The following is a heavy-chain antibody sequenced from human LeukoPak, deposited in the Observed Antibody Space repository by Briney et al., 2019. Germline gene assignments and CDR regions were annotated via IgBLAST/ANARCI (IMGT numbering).Heavy chain of an antibody. Sequence: GGSLRLSCAASGFTFSSHAMSWVRQAPGKGLEWVSSISGSGGRAFFADSVKGRFTISRDNSKNTLSLQMNSLRADDTAVYYCAKDRVYYYDSSGYYSDYWGQGTLVTVSS. CDR1: GFTFSSHA. CDR2: ISGSGGRA. J-gene: IGHJ4*02. D-gene: IGHD3-22*01. CDR3: AKDRVYYYDSSGYYSDY. V-gene: IGHV3-23*01.